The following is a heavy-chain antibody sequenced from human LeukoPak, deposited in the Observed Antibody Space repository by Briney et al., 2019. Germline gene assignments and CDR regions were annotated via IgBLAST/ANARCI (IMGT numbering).Heavy chain of an antibody. Sequence: PGRSLRLSCAASGFTFDDYAMHWVRQAPGKGLEWVSGISWNSNRIGYADSVKGRFTISRDNAKNSLYLQMNSLRAEDTAVYYCARAIGWWFDPWGQGTLVTVSS. CDR2: ISWNSNRI. J-gene: IGHJ5*02. D-gene: IGHD2-15*01. V-gene: IGHV3-9*01. CDR3: ARAIGWWFDP. CDR1: GFTFDDYA.